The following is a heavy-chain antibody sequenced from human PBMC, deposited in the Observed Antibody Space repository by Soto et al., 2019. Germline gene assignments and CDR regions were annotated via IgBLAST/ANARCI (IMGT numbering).Heavy chain of an antibody. J-gene: IGHJ4*02. CDR1: GFTFSSYA. V-gene: IGHV3-23*01. CDR3: AKDQYSSGWYRL. D-gene: IGHD6-19*01. CDR2: ITGSGGTT. Sequence: EVQLLESGGGLVQPGGSRRLSCAASGFTFSSYAMTWVRQAPGKGLEWVSAITGSGGTTYYADSVKGRFTISRDNSKNTLYLQMNSLRAEDTAVYYCAKDQYSSGWYRLWGQGTLVTVSS.